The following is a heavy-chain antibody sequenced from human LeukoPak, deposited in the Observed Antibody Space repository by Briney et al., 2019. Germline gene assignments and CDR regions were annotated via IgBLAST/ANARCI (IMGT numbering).Heavy chain of an antibody. CDR1: GFTVSSNY. D-gene: IGHD6-19*01. CDR3: ARDVCGWYYYYYGRDV. CDR2: IYSGGST. Sequence: GGSLRLSCAASGFTVSSNYMSWVRQAPGKGLEWVSVIYSGGSTYYADSVKGRFTISRDNSKNTLYLQMNSLRAEDTAVYCCARDVCGWYYYYYGRDVWGRGTRVSVFS. V-gene: IGHV3-66*01. J-gene: IGHJ6*02.